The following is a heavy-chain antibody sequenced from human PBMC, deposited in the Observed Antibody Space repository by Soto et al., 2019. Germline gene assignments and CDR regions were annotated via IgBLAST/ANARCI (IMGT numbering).Heavy chain of an antibody. CDR1: GGSFSGYY. CDR3: ARGQRYCSGGSCSEYYYYYMDV. J-gene: IGHJ6*03. D-gene: IGHD2-15*01. CDR2: INHSGST. V-gene: IGHV4-34*01. Sequence: ASETLSLTCAVYGGSFSGYYWSWIRQPPGKGLEWIGEINHSGSTNYNPSLKSRVTISVDTSKNQFSLKLSSVTAADTAVYYCARGQRYCSGGSCSEYYYYYMDVWGKGTTVTVSS.